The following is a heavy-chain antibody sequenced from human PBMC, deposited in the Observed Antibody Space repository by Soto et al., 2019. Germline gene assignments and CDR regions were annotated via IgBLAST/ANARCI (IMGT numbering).Heavy chain of an antibody. CDR3: AMVDNYVTPTPQDV. CDR2: ISPNSGNT. J-gene: IGHJ6*02. D-gene: IGHD3-16*01. CDR1: GYTFNTYY. V-gene: IGHV1-18*04. Sequence: ASVKVSCKPSGYTFNTYYLHWVRQAPGQALEWMGWISPNSGNTHYASKVQGRLTMTTDTSTSTAYMDLGSLTSDDTAVYYCAMVDNYVTPTPQDVWGQGTTVTVSS.